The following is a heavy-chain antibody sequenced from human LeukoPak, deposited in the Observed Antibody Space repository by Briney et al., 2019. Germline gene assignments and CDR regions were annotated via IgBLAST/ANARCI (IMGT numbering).Heavy chain of an antibody. CDR3: AKDLKVFVVATRGDYYYGMDV. CDR1: GFTFSSYG. J-gene: IGHJ6*02. CDR2: ISYDGSNK. V-gene: IGHV3-30*18. Sequence: GGSLRLSCAASGFTFSSYGMHWVRQAPGKGLEWVAVISYDGSNKYYADSVKGRFTISRDNSKNTLYLQMNSLRAEDTAVYYCAKDLKVFVVATRGDYYYGMDVWGQGTTVTVSS. D-gene: IGHD2-21*01.